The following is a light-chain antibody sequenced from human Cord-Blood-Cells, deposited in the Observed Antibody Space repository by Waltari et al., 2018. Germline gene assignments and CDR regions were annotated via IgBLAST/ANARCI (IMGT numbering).Light chain of an antibody. Sequence: QAVLTQPASLSASPGASASLTCTLRSGINVGTYRTYWYPQKPGSPPQYLLRYKSDSDKQQGSGVPSRFSGSKDASANAGILLISGLQSEDEADYYCMIWHSSASVFGTGTKVTVL. CDR1: SGINVGTYR. V-gene: IGLV5-45*01. J-gene: IGLJ1*01. CDR3: MIWHSSASV. CDR2: YKSDSDK.